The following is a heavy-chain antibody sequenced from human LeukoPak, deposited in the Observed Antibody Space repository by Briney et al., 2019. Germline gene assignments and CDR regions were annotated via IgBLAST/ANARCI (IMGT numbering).Heavy chain of an antibody. V-gene: IGHV4-59*01. CDR3: ARGRDGYNYGYEYFQH. Sequence: PSETLSLTCTVSGGSISSYYWSWIRQPPGKGLEWIGYIYYSGSTNYNPSLKSRVTISVDTPKNQFSLKLSSVTAADTAVYYCARGRDGYNYGYEYFQHWGQGTLVTVSS. CDR1: GGSISSYY. D-gene: IGHD5-24*01. J-gene: IGHJ1*01. CDR2: IYYSGST.